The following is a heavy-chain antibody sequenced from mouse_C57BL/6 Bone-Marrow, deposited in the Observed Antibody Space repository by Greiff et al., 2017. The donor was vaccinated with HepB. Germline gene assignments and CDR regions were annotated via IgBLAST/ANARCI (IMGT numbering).Heavy chain of an antibody. Sequence: QVQLKESGPELVKPGASVKISCKASGYAFSSSWMNWVKQRPGKGLEWIGRIYPGDGDTNYNGKFKGKATLTADKSSSTAYMQLSSLTSEDSAVYFCARGQLKAMDYWGQGTSVTVSS. CDR3: ARGQLKAMDY. CDR2: IYPGDGDT. CDR1: GYAFSSSW. V-gene: IGHV1-82*01. D-gene: IGHD3-2*02. J-gene: IGHJ4*01.